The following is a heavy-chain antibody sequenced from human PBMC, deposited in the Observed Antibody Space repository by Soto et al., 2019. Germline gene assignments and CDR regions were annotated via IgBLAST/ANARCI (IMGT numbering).Heavy chain of an antibody. CDR1: GFTFSSYG. Sequence: QVQLVESGGGVVQPGRSLRLSCAASGFTFSSYGMHWVRQAPGKGLELVAVISYDGSKKYYADSVKGRFTISRDNSKNTLYLQMNSVRAEDTAVYYCAGGGTIFGVPMDGMDVWGQGTTVTVSS. CDR3: AGGGTIFGVPMDGMDV. D-gene: IGHD3-3*01. J-gene: IGHJ6*02. CDR2: ISYDGSKK. V-gene: IGHV3-30*03.